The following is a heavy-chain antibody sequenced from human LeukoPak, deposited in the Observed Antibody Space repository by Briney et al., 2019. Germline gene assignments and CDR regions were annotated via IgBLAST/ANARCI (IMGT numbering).Heavy chain of an antibody. J-gene: IGHJ4*02. CDR1: GFTFDYSA. CDR3: VKGGFTYYDD. D-gene: IGHD3-22*01. V-gene: IGHV3-23*01. Sequence: PGGSLRLSCAASGFTFDYSAMTWVRQAPEKGLEWVSTINTGDITFYANSVKGRFTISRDNSKNALFLQTNSLRAEDTAIYYCVKGGFTYYDDWGQGTLVTVSS. CDR2: INTGDIT.